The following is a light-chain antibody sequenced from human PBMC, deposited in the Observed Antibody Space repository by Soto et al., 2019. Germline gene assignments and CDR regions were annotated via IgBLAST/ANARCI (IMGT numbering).Light chain of an antibody. CDR1: LNVATN. J-gene: IGKJ1*01. CDR3: HQHNTGRRT. Sequence: TVMTQSPATLSMSPGDRAALSCRASLNVATNMAWYQQKPGQAPRLLIYGASIRATGVPARFTGSGSGTEFTLTIIYLQSEDFAVYYCHQHNTGRRTFGRGTRVEV. CDR2: GAS. V-gene: IGKV3-15*01.